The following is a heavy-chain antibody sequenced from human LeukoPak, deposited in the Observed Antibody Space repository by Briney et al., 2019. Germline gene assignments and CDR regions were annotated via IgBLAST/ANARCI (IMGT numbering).Heavy chain of an antibody. V-gene: IGHV3-30*04. CDR2: ISYDGSNK. CDR3: ARDLGAGYYNGPGDY. Sequence: QSGGSLRLSCAASGFTFSSYAMRWVRQAPGKGLEWVAVISYDGSNKYYADSVKGRFTISRDNSKNTLYLQMNSLRAEDTAVYYCARDLGAGYYNGPGDYWGQGTLVTVSS. CDR1: GFTFSSYA. D-gene: IGHD3-9*01. J-gene: IGHJ4*02.